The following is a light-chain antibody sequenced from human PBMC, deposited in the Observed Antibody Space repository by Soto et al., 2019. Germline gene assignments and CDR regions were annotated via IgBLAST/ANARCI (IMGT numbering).Light chain of an antibody. CDR3: CSYAGSYTPL. J-gene: IGLJ2*01. V-gene: IGLV2-11*01. Sequence: QSALTQPRSVSGSPGQSVTISCTGTSSDVGGYNYVSWYQQHPGKAPKLMIYDVSKRPSGVPDRFSGSKSGNTASLTISGLLAEDEADYYCCSYAGSYTPLFGGGTKLTVL. CDR1: SSDVGGYNY. CDR2: DVS.